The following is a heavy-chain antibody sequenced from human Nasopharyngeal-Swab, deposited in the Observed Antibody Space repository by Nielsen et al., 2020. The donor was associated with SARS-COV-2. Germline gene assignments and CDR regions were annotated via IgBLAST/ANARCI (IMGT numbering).Heavy chain of an antibody. D-gene: IGHD5-18*01. J-gene: IGHJ4*02. Sequence: SVKVSCKASGGTFRSYAISWARQAPGQGPDCMGGIIPIFGTPNYAQKFQGRVTITADESTSTAYMELSSLRSEDTAVYYCALGYSYGYRYFDYWGQGTLVTVSS. CDR1: GGTFRSYA. V-gene: IGHV1-69*13. CDR2: IIPIFGTP. CDR3: ALGYSYGYRYFDY.